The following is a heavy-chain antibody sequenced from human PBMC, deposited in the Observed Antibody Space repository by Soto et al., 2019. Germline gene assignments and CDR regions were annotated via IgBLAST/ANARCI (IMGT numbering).Heavy chain of an antibody. CDR3: ATLASFGTAEYFFDY. D-gene: IGHD7-27*01. Sequence: GGSLRLSCAASGFTFSSYWMSWVRQAPGKGLEWVANIKQDGSEKYYVDSVKGRFTISRENAKNSLYLQMNSLRAEDTAVYYCATLASFGTAEYFFDYWGQGTLVTVSS. CDR2: IKQDGSEK. V-gene: IGHV3-7*01. CDR1: GFTFSSYW. J-gene: IGHJ4*02.